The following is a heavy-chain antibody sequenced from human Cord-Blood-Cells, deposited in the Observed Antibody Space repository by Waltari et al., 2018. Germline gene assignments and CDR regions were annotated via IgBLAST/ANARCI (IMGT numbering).Heavy chain of an antibody. J-gene: IGHJ4*02. CDR3: TSSEKPTARFDY. D-gene: IGHD5-18*01. CDR1: GFTFSNAW. CDR2: IKNKTDGGTI. V-gene: IGHV3-15*01. Sequence: EVQLVETGGGLVKPGGSLRLSCVDSGFTFSNAWMAWVRQAPGKCLEWIGRIKNKTDGGTIDYAAPVKGRFTISRDDSKNTLYRQMNSLKPEDTAVYYCTSSEKPTARFDYWGQGTLVTVSS.